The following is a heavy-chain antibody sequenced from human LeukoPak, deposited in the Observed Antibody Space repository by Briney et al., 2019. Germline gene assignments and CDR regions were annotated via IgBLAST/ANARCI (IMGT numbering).Heavy chain of an antibody. CDR3: ARGYNYANDFDS. CDR1: GFTFRAYS. Sequence: GSLRLSCAASGFTFRAYSMNWVRQAPGKGLEWVSYISSSSSTIYYADSVKGRFTISRDNAKNTLYLQMNSLRVEDTALYYCARGYNYANDFDSWGQGTLVSVSS. V-gene: IGHV3-48*04. CDR2: ISSSSSTI. D-gene: IGHD5-24*01. J-gene: IGHJ4*02.